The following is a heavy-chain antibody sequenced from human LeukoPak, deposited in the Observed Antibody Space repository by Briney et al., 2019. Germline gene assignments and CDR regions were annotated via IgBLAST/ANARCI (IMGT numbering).Heavy chain of an antibody. J-gene: IGHJ3*02. D-gene: IGHD3-22*01. CDR2: IRGDNGNT. CDR3: AREPRVTMIVVGGAFDI. Sequence: GASVKVSCKASGYTFSNYGISWVRQAPGQGLEWVGWIRGDNGNTNYAQKLQGRVTMTTDTSTSTAYMELRSLRSDDTAVYYCAREPRVTMIVVGGAFDIWGQGTMVTVSS. CDR1: GYTFSNYG. V-gene: IGHV1-18*01.